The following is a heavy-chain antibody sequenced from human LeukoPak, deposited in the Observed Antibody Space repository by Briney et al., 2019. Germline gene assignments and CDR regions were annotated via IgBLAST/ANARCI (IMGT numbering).Heavy chain of an antibody. D-gene: IGHD3-16*01. J-gene: IGHJ3*02. CDR1: GFTFSSYS. Sequence: PGGSLRLSCAASGFTFSSYSMNWVRQAPGKGLEWVSYISSSTSTIYYADSVKGRFTISRDNAKNSLNLQMNSLRAEDTAVYYCVRVGGAFDIWGQGTMVTVSS. CDR3: VRVGGAFDI. V-gene: IGHV3-48*01. CDR2: ISSSTSTI.